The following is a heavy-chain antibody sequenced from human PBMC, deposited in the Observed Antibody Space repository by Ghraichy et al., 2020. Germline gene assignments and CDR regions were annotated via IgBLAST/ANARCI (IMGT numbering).Heavy chain of an antibody. CDR3: AKSYSKYVYYYYGMDV. CDR2: ISGSGDST. J-gene: IGHJ6*02. Sequence: GGYLRLSCAASGFTFSSYGMSWVRQAPGKGLEWVSGISGSGDSTYYGDSVKGRFTISRDNSKNTLYLQMNSLRAEDTAVYYCAKSYSKYVYYYYGMDVWGQGTTVTVSS. D-gene: IGHD4-11*01. CDR1: GFTFSSYG. V-gene: IGHV3-23*01.